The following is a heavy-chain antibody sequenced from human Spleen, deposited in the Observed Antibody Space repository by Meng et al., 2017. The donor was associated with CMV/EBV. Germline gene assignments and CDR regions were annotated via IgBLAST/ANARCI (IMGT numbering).Heavy chain of an antibody. V-gene: IGHV3-30*03. CDR1: GFTFSSYS. CDR2: ISYDGSNK. J-gene: IGHJ4*02. D-gene: IGHD1-26*01. Sequence: GGSLRLSCAASGFTFSSYSMNWVRQAPGKGLAWVAVISYDGSNKYYADSVKGRFTISRDNSKNTLYLQMNSLRAEDTAVYYCARDGGIVGATSLDYWGQGTLVTVSS. CDR3: ARDGGIVGATSLDY.